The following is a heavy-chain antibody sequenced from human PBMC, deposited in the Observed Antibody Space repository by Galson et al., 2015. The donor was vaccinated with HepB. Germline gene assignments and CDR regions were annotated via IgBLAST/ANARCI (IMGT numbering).Heavy chain of an antibody. CDR1: GYSFTSHG. CDR3: ARGGVVLMVHEPSYYYGMDV. J-gene: IGHJ6*02. CDR2: ISAYNGNT. D-gene: IGHD2-8*01. V-gene: IGHV1-18*01. Sequence: SVKVSCKASGYSFTSHGISWVRQAPGQGLEWMGWISAYNGNTNYVQRLQGRVTMTRNTSISTAYMELSSLRSEDTAVYYCARGGVVLMVHEPSYYYGMDVWGQGTTVTVSS.